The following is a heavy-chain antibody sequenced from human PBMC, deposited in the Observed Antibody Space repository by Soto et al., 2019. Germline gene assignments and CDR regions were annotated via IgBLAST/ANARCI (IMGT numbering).Heavy chain of an antibody. CDR1: GFKFSNYW. Sequence: EVQLVQSGAEVKKPGESLRISCEGSGFKFSNYWISWVRQMPGKGLEWMGKIDPSDSHTIYSPSFQGHVTISAAKSISSAYLEWSSLKASDTAMYYCARHAVIQAEGAMDVWGQGTTVTVSS. CDR3: ARHAVIQAEGAMDV. CDR2: IDPSDSHT. D-gene: IGHD5-18*01. J-gene: IGHJ6*02. V-gene: IGHV5-10-1*01.